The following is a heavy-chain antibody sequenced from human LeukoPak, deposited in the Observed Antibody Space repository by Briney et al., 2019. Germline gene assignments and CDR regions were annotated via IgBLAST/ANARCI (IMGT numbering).Heavy chain of an antibody. CDR2: INHSGST. CDR3: AWGYSSSSGVLDY. V-gene: IGHV4-34*01. J-gene: IGHJ4*02. CDR1: GGSFSGYY. D-gene: IGHD6-6*01. Sequence: SETLSLTCAVYGGSFSGYYWSWIRQPPGKGLEWIGEINHSGSTNYNPSLKSRVTISVDTSKNQFSLKLSSVTAADTAVYYCAWGYSSSSGVLDYWGQGTLVTVSS.